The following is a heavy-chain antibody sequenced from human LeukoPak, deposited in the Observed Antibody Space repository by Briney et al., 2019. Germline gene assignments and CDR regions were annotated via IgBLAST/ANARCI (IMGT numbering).Heavy chain of an antibody. D-gene: IGHD5-24*01. CDR3: AKHNIDY. J-gene: IGHJ4*02. CDR1: GFTFDNYA. CDR2: IGGSGDDT. V-gene: IGHV3-23*01. Sequence: GGSLRLSCAASGFTFDNYAMSWVRQTPGKGLEWVSGIGGSGDDTSYADSVKGRFTVSRDNSKNTLYLQMNSLRAEDTAVYYCAKHNIDYWGQGTLVTVSS.